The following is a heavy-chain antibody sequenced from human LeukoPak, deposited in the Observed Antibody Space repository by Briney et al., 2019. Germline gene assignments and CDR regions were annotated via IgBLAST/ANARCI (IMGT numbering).Heavy chain of an antibody. CDR3: ARDPYSSSWYGEDY. CDR1: GFTFSSYA. D-gene: IGHD6-13*01. J-gene: IGHJ4*02. V-gene: IGHV3-30-3*01. CDR2: ISYDGSNK. Sequence: GGSLRLSCAASGFTFSSYAMHWVRQAPGKGLEWVAVISYDGSNKYYADSVKGRFTISRDNSKNTLNLQMNSLRAEDTAVYYCARDPYSSSWYGEDYWGQVTLVTVSS.